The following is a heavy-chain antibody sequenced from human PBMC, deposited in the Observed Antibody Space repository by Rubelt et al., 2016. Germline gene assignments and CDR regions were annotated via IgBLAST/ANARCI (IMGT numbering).Heavy chain of an antibody. CDR2: ISGSGGST. CDR1: GFTFSSYA. J-gene: IGHJ4*02. D-gene: IGHD5-12*01. V-gene: IGHV3-23*04. CDR3: ARDAVGYSGYDFSVREDYFDY. Sequence: EVQLVESGGGLVQPGGSLRLSCAASGFTFSSYAMSWVRQAPGKGLEWVSAISGSGGSTYYADSVKGRVTISRDNAKNSLYLEMNSLRAEDTAVYYCARDAVGYSGYDFSVREDYFDYWGQGTLVTVSS.